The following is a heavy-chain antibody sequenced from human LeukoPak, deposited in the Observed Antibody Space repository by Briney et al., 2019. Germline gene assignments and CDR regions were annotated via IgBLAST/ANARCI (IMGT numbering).Heavy chain of an antibody. Sequence: SETLSLTCTVSGGSISSYYWSWIRQPPGKGLEWIGYIYYSGSTNYNPSLKSRVTISVDTSKNQFSLKLSSVTAADTAVYYCAGSSGWFVVYIYWGQGTLVTVSS. CDR3: AGSSGWFVVYIY. CDR2: IYYSGST. J-gene: IGHJ4*02. V-gene: IGHV4-59*01. CDR1: GGSISSYY. D-gene: IGHD6-19*01.